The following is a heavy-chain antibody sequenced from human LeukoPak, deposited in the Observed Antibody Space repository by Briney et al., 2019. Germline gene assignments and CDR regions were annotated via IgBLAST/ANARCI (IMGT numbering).Heavy chain of an antibody. V-gene: IGHV4-39*07. D-gene: IGHD7-27*01. J-gene: IGHJ3*02. CDR1: GGSISSSSYY. CDR3: AKSPSWGSGLDAFDI. CDR2: IYYSGST. Sequence: SETLSLTCTVSGGSISSSSYYWGWIRQPPGKGLEWIGSIYYSGSTYYNPSLKSRVTISVDTSKNQFSLKLNSVTAADTAVYYCAKSPSWGSGLDAFDIWGQGTMVTVSS.